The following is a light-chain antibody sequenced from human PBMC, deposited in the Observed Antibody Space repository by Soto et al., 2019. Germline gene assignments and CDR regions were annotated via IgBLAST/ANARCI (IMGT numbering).Light chain of an antibody. CDR2: EVS. J-gene: IGLJ1*01. CDR3: SSYTSSSTLLYV. CDR1: SSDIGGYSY. V-gene: IGLV2-14*01. Sequence: QSVLAQPASVSGSPGQSITISCTGTSSDIGGYSYVSWYQQYPGRAPKLMLYEVSNRPSGVSNRFSGSKSGNTASLTISGLQAEDEADYYCSSYTSSSTLLYVFGTGTKVTVL.